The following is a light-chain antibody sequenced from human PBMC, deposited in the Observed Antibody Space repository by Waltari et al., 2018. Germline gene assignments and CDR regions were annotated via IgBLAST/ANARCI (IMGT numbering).Light chain of an antibody. Sequence: QSVLTQPPSVSGAPGQRVTISCTGTSSNIGGFYVYWYQQLPGMAPKLLIYDNHKRPSGVSDLFSGSKSGTSASLTITELQTEDEADYYCQSYDSRLSADVFGSGTKLTVL. CDR2: DNH. CDR1: SSNIGGFY. J-gene: IGLJ6*01. V-gene: IGLV1-40*01. CDR3: QSYDSRLSADV.